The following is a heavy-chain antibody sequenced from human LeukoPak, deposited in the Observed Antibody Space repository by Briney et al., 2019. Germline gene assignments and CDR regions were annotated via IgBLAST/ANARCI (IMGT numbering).Heavy chain of an antibody. CDR1: GFTFSSYG. Sequence: GRSLRLSCAASGFTFSSYGTHWVRQAPGKGLEWVAVISYDGSNKYYADSVKGRFTISRDNSKNTLYLQMNSLRAEDTAVYYCAKVGSSGSYYNIFDYWGQGTLVTVSS. CDR3: AKVGSSGSYYNIFDY. D-gene: IGHD3-10*01. V-gene: IGHV3-30*18. CDR2: ISYDGSNK. J-gene: IGHJ4*02.